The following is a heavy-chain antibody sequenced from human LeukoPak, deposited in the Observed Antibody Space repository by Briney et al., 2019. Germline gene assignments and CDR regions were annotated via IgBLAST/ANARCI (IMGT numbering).Heavy chain of an antibody. D-gene: IGHD6-19*01. CDR3: ASHSSGWSIWDY. CDR1: GYSLTSYW. V-gene: IGHV5-10-1*01. J-gene: IGHJ4*02. Sequence: GESLKISCKGSGYSLTSYWISWVRQMPGKGLEWMGRIDPSDSYTNYSPSFQGHVTISADNSISTADLQWSSLKASATAMYYCASHSSGWSIWDYWGQGTLVTVS. CDR2: IDPSDSYT.